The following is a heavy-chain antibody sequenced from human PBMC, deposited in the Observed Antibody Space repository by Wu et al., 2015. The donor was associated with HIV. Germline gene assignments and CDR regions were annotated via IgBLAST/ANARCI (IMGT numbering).Heavy chain of an antibody. V-gene: IGHV1-2*02. D-gene: IGHD3-22*01. CDR3: ARERVDYDSAGYRAHRGYYFDY. CDR1: GYIFVTYY. J-gene: IGHJ4*02. Sequence: HLVQSGTEVQKPGASVNVSCKAFGYIFVTYYIHWVRQSPGQGLEWVGWINPKSGDTHYARSFQGRVTMTRDVSVNTAYMALDSLRTDDTAKYYCARERVDYDSAGYRAHRGYYFDYWGQGTLVIVSS. CDR2: INPKSGDT.